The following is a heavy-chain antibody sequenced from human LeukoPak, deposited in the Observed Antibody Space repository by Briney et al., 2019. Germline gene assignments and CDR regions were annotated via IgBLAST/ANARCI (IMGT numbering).Heavy chain of an antibody. CDR3: ARDGNSYVAY. J-gene: IGHJ4*02. CDR2: IYYSGST. V-gene: IGHV4-39*07. D-gene: IGHD5-18*01. Sequence: SETLSLTCTVSGGSISSSSYYWGWIRQPPGKGLEWIGSIYYSGSTYYNPSLKSRVTISVDTSKNQFSLKLSSVTAADTAVYYCARDGNSYVAYWGQGTLVTVSS. CDR1: GGSISSSSYY.